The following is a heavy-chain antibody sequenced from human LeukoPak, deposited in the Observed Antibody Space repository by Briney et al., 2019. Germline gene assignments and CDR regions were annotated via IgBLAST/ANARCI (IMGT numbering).Heavy chain of an antibody. CDR2: IYAGGST. CDR3: ARVITAAALYYYYGMDV. J-gene: IGHJ6*04. D-gene: IGHD6-13*01. Sequence: GGSLRLSCAASGFTVSSNYMSWVRQAPGKGLEWVSIIYAGGSTYYADSVKGRFTLSRDNSKNTLYLQMNSLRAEDTAVYYCARVITAAALYYYYGMDVWGKGTTATVSS. V-gene: IGHV3-53*01. CDR1: GFTVSSNY.